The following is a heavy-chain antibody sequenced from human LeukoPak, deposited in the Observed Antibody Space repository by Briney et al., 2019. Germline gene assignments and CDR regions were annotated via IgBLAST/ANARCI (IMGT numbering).Heavy chain of an antibody. D-gene: IGHD3-3*01. CDR3: ARGGEGVGPHYYYYYGMDV. CDR1: GRSFSGYY. Sequence: KTSETLSLTCAVYGRSFSGYYWSWIRQPPGKGLEWIGEINHSGSTNYNPSLKSRVTISVDTSKNQFSLKLSSVTAADTAAYYCARGGEGVGPHYYYYYGMDVWGQGTTVTVSS. J-gene: IGHJ6*02. V-gene: IGHV4-34*01. CDR2: INHSGST.